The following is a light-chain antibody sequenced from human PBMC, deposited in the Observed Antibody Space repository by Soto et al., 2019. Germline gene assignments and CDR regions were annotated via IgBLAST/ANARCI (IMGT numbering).Light chain of an antibody. J-gene: IGKJ4*01. CDR3: QKYNSAPLT. CDR1: QVISNY. Sequence: DIQMTHSPSSLSASVGDRVTITCRASQVISNYLAWYQQKAGQVPKLLIYTASTLQPGVPSRFSGSGYGTEFTLTINSLQPEDVATYYRQKYNSAPLTFGGRIQVEIX. CDR2: TAS. V-gene: IGKV1-27*01.